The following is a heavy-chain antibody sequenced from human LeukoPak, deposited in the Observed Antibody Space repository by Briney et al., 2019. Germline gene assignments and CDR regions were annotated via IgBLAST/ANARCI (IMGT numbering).Heavy chain of an antibody. J-gene: IGHJ5*02. Sequence: TSETLSLTCTVSGGSISSSSYYWSWIRQPAGKGLEWIGRIYTSGSTNYNPSLKSRVTISVDTSKNQLSLKLSSVTAADTAVYYCARGPSMVRGVIILDPWGQGTLVTVSS. CDR3: ARGPSMVRGVIILDP. CDR1: GGSISSSSYY. V-gene: IGHV4-61*02. CDR2: IYTSGST. D-gene: IGHD3-10*01.